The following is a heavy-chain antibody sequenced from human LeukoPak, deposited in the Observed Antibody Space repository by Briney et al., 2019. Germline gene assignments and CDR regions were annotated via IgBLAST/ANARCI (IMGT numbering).Heavy chain of an antibody. CDR2: ISYDGSNK. Sequence: GGSLRLSCAASGNYWMHWVRQAPGQGLEWVAVISYDGSNKYYADSVKGRFTISRDNSKNTLYLQMNSLRAEDTAVYYCAKDSSGSPGYWGQGTLVTVSS. J-gene: IGHJ4*02. CDR1: GNYW. D-gene: IGHD3-22*01. CDR3: AKDSSGSPGY. V-gene: IGHV3-30*18.